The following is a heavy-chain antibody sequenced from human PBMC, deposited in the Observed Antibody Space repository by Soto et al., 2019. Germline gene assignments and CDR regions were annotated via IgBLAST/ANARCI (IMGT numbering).Heavy chain of an antibody. CDR2: ISSSSNTI. CDR1: GFTFSSYS. Sequence: EVQLVESGGGLVQPGGSLRLSCAASGFTFSSYSMNWVRKAPGKGLEWVSYISSSSNTIYADSVKGRFTISRDNAKNSLYLQRNSLRAEDTAVYYCSLDRYYYNGRGAFDSWGQGTMVTVSS. D-gene: IGHD3-10*01. J-gene: IGHJ3*02. CDR3: SLDRYYYNGRGAFDS. V-gene: IGHV3-48*01.